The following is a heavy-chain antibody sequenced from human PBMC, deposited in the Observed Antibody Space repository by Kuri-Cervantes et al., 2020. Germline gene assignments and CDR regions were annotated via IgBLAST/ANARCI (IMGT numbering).Heavy chain of an antibody. CDR1: GFTFSSYW. Sequence: GESLKISCAASGFTFSSYWMSWVRQAPGKGLEWVAVISYDGSNKYYADSVKGRFTISRDNSKNTLYLQMNSLRAEDTAVYYCAKPRDYYGSGLDYWGQGTLVTVSS. D-gene: IGHD3-10*01. V-gene: IGHV3-30*18. J-gene: IGHJ4*02. CDR2: ISYDGSNK. CDR3: AKPRDYYGSGLDY.